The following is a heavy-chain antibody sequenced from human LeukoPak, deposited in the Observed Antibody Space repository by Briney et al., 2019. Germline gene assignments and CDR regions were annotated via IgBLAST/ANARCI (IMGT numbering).Heavy chain of an antibody. CDR1: GFTFSSYE. V-gene: IGHV3-48*03. J-gene: IGHJ4*02. CDR3: ASHYGSGSYYHYFDY. CDR2: ISSSGSTI. D-gene: IGHD3-10*01. Sequence: GGSLRLSCAASGFTFSSYEMNWVRQAPGKGLEWVSYISSSGSTIYYADSVKGEFTISRDNAKNSLYLLMNRLRAEDTAVYYDASHYGSGSYYHYFDYWGQGTLVTVSS.